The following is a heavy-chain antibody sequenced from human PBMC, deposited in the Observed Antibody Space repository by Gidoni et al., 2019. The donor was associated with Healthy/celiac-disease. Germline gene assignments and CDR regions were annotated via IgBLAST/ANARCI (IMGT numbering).Heavy chain of an antibody. CDR2: IYYSGST. J-gene: IGHJ4*02. Sequence: QVQLQESGPGLVKPSQTLSLTCTVSGGSISSRGYYWSWIRQHPGKGLEWIGYIYYSGSTYYNPSLKSRVTISVDTSKNQFSLKLSSVTAADTAVYYCARGARDYGDYGENYYFDYWGQGTLVTVSS. CDR3: ARGARDYGDYGENYYFDY. CDR1: GGSISSRGYY. D-gene: IGHD4-17*01. V-gene: IGHV4-31*03.